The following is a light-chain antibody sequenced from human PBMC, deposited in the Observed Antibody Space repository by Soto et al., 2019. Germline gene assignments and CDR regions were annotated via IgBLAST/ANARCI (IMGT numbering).Light chain of an antibody. J-gene: IGLJ1*01. V-gene: IGLV2-8*01. CDR3: SAYAGSNPYV. CDR1: SSDIGTYNY. Sequence: QSALTQPPSASGSPGQSVTISCTGTSSDIGTYNYVSWYQQHPGKAPKLLIYEVNKRPSGVPDRFSGSKSGDTASLTVSGLQAEDEADYFCSAYAGSNPYVFGTGTKVTVL. CDR2: EVN.